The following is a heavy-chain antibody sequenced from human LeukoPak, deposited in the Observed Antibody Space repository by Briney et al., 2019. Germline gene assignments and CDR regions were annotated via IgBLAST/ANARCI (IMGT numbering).Heavy chain of an antibody. CDR2: VYYGGST. CDR1: GGSISSYY. D-gene: IGHD6-6*01. J-gene: IGHJ6*02. CDR3: ARHFVYSSSSGYFGYGVDV. V-gene: IGHV4-59*08. Sequence: SETLSLTCTVSGGSISSYYWSWIRQPPGKGLEWIAYVYYGGSTNYNPSLKSRVTISVDTSKNQFSLKLSSVTAADTAVYYCARHFVYSSSSGYFGYGVDVWGQGTTVTVS.